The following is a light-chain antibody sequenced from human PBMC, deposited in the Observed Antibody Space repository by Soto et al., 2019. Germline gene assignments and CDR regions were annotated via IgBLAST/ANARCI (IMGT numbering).Light chain of an antibody. J-gene: IGKJ4*01. V-gene: IGKV1-39*01. Sequence: DIQMTQSPSSLSASVGDRVTITCRASQRISRFLNWYQQNAGEPPKLLIFAASSLHSGVPSRFSGSGSGTDFTLTISRLPPEDFATYYCQQSFINPLTFGGGAKVDIK. CDR2: AAS. CDR1: QRISRF. CDR3: QQSFINPLT.